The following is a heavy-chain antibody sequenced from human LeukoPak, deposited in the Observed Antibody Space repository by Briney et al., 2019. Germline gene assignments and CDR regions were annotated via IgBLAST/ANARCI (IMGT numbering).Heavy chain of an antibody. Sequence: GASVKVSCKASGYTFTSYYMHWVRQAPGQGLEWMGIINPSGGSTSYAQKFQGRVTMTRDMSTSTVYMELSSLRSEDTAVYYCATGLGGNPAGYYYYYMDVWGKGTTVTVSS. D-gene: IGHD4-23*01. CDR2: INPSGGST. V-gene: IGHV1-46*01. CDR1: GYTFTSYY. J-gene: IGHJ6*03. CDR3: ATGLGGNPAGYYYYYMDV.